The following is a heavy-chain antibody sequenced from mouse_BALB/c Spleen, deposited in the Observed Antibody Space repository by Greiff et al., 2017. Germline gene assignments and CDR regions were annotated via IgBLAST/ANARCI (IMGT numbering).Heavy chain of an antibody. CDR1: GYAFTNYL. CDR2: INPGSGGT. CDR3: ARLGGNYGGYYFDY. V-gene: IGHV1-54*01. D-gene: IGHD2-1*01. J-gene: IGHJ2*01. Sequence: VQLQESGAELVRPGTSVKVSCKASGYAFTNYLIEWVKQRPGQGLEWIGVINPGSGGTNYNEKFKGKATLTADKSSSTAYMQLSSLTSDDSAVYFCARLGGNYGGYYFDYWGQGTTLTVSS.